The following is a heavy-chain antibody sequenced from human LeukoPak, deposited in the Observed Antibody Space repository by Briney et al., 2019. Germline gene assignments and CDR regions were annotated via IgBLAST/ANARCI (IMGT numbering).Heavy chain of an antibody. CDR2: IRSSSSHI. CDR3: ARAPPGDYYDSSGYPY. CDR1: GFTFSSYS. D-gene: IGHD3-22*01. V-gene: IGHV3-21*01. J-gene: IGHJ4*02. Sequence: GGSLRLSCAASGFTFSSYSMNWVRQAPGKGLEWVSSIRSSSSHISYADSVKRRVTISRDNAKNSLYLQMNSLRAEDTAVYYCARAPPGDYYDSSGYPYWGQGTLVTVSS.